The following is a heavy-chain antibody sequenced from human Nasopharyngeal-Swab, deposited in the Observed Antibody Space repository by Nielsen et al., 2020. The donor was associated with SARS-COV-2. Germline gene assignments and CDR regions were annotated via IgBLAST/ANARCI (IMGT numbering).Heavy chain of an antibody. Sequence: WIRQPPGKALEWLADIFWDDDKWYSPSLEGRLTITKDTTKNQVVLRMTNVDPVDTGTYYCARVDVAGFYYYGLDVWGQGTTVTVSS. J-gene: IGHJ6*02. V-gene: IGHV2-5*02. CDR3: ARVDVAGFYYYGLDV. CDR2: IFWDDDK. D-gene: IGHD5-12*01.